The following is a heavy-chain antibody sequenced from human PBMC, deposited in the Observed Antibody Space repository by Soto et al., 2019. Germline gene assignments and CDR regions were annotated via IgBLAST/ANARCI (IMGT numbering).Heavy chain of an antibody. D-gene: IGHD3-10*01. CDR3: ARDPSYMVLASFDY. CDR2: ISYDGSSK. CDR1: GFTFSSYA. V-gene: IGHV3-30-3*01. J-gene: IGHJ4*02. Sequence: QVQLVESGGGVVQPGRSLRLSCAASGFTFSSYAMHWVRQAPGKGLERVAVISYDGSSKYYEDSVKGRFTISRENSKNALYLQMNSLRAKDTAVYYCARDPSYMVLASFDYWGQGTLVTVSS.